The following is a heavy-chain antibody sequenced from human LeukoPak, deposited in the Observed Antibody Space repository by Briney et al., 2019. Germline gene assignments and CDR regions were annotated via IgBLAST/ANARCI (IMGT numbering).Heavy chain of an antibody. Sequence: PSETLSLTCTVSGGSISSGDYYWSWIRQPPGKGLEWIGYIYYSGSTYYNPSLKSRITISVDTSKNQFSLKLTSVTAADTAVYYCAREDRGYSDSSGYYRYFDYWGQGTLVTVSS. J-gene: IGHJ4*02. CDR3: AREDRGYSDSSGYYRYFDY. CDR2: IYYSGST. CDR1: GGSISSGDYY. V-gene: IGHV4-30-4*01. D-gene: IGHD3-22*01.